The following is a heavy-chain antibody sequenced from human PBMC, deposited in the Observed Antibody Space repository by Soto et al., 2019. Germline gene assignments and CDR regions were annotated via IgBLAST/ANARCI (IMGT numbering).Heavy chain of an antibody. CDR3: ARGGGTILDPLP. Sequence: ASVKVSCKASGYTFTGYFIHWVRQAPGEGLEWVGYINPNSGVTKYAPRFLGRVTITRDTSIRTAYMDLNNLRSDDTAVYFCARGGGTILDPLPWGPGTLVTVSS. CDR2: INPNSGVT. V-gene: IGHV1-2*02. D-gene: IGHD2-2*01. J-gene: IGHJ5*02. CDR1: GYTFTGYF.